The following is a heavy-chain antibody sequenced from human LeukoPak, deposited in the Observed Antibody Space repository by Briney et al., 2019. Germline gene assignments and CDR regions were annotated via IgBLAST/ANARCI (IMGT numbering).Heavy chain of an antibody. J-gene: IGHJ4*02. CDR2: ISSSGSTI. Sequence: EGSLRLSCSASGFTFSDYYMSWIRQAPGKGLKWVSYISSSGSTIYYADSVKGRFTISKDNAKNSLYLQMNSLRAEDTAVYYCARDRGSSWYRDDYWGQGTLVTVSS. V-gene: IGHV3-11*04. D-gene: IGHD6-13*01. CDR3: ARDRGSSWYRDDY. CDR1: GFTFSDYY.